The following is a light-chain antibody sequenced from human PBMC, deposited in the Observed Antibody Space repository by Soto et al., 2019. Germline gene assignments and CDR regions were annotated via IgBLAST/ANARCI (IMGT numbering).Light chain of an antibody. V-gene: IGLV1-40*01. CDR3: QSYDSSLNICV. CDR1: SSNTGAGYD. Sequence: QSVLTQSPSVSGAPGQRVTISCTGSSSNTGAGYDVHWYQQFPGTVPKLLIYGNRNRPSGVPDRVSGSKSGTSASLAITGIQAEDDADYYRQSYDSSLNICVFGFATQLTVL. J-gene: IGLJ3*02. CDR2: GNR.